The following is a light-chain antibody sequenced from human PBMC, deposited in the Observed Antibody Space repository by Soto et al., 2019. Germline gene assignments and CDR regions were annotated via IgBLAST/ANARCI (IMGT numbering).Light chain of an antibody. CDR3: QQYNSYPFT. V-gene: IGKV1-5*03. J-gene: IGKJ3*01. Sequence: DIQMTQSPSTLSASVGDRVTITCRASQSISSWLAWYQQKPGEAPKLLIYKASSLESGVPSRFSGSGSGTEFTPTISSPQPDDFATYYCQQYNSYPFTIGPGTKVDI. CDR1: QSISSW. CDR2: KAS.